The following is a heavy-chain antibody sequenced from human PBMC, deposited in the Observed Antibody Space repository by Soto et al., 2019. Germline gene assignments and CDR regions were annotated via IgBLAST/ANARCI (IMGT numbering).Heavy chain of an antibody. Sequence: ASVKVSCKASGYTFTGYYMHWVRQAPGQGLEWMGWINPNSGGTNYAQKFQGRVTMTRDTSISTAYMELSRLRSDDTAVYYCAREAAAVELRNYSYGMHVRCTAITLTVSS. CDR2: INPNSGGT. V-gene: IGHV1-2*02. J-gene: IGHJ6*04. CDR1: GYTFTGYY. D-gene: IGHD1-26*01. CDR3: AREAAAVELRNYSYGMHV.